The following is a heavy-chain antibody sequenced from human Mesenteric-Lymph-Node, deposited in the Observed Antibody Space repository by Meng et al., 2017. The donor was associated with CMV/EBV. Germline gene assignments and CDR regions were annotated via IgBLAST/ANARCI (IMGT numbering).Heavy chain of an antibody. CDR3: ARRPYSNYDFDF. D-gene: IGHD4-11*01. V-gene: IGHV5-51*01. Sequence: KVSCKGSRYTFTHYWIGWVRQMPGKGLEWMGIIYPGNSVTIYSPSFQGQVTISADKSITTAYLQWSSLKDSDTAMYYCARRPYSNYDFDFWGQGTLVTVSS. J-gene: IGHJ4*02. CDR1: RYTFTHYW. CDR2: IYPGNSVT.